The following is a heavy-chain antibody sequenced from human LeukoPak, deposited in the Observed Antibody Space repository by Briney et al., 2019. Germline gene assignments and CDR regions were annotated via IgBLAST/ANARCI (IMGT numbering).Heavy chain of an antibody. CDR3: TKRDDANYSSGRDVFDI. D-gene: IGHD4/OR15-4a*01. CDR1: GFTLSSYA. Sequence: GGSLRLSCAASGFTLSSYAMSWVRQAPGKGPEWVSSISASGDSTYYIDSVKGRFAISRDNSKNTLDLQMNSLRAEDTAVYYCTKRDDANYSSGRDVFDIWGQGTMVTVSS. CDR2: ISASGDST. V-gene: IGHV3-23*01. J-gene: IGHJ3*02.